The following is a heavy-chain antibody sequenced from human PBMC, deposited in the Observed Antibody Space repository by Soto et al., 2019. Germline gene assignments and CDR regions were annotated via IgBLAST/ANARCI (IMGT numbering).Heavy chain of an antibody. J-gene: IGHJ4*02. Sequence: PSETLSLTCAVYGWSFSDYYWIWIRQPPGKGLEWIGEINHSGSTTYNPSLKSRVTISVDTSKKQFSLKLSSVTAADTAVYYCARGPNIRTYDYWGQGTLVTVSS. CDR3: ARGPNIRTYDY. CDR1: GWSFSDYY. CDR2: INHSGST. V-gene: IGHV4-34*01.